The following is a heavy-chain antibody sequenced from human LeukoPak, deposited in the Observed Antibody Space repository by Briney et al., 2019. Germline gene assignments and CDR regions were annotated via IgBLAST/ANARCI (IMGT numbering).Heavy chain of an antibody. V-gene: IGHV5-51*01. CDR1: GCSFTSYW. CDR2: IYPGDSDT. Sequence: GESLKISCKGSGCSFTSYWIGWVRQMPGKGLEWMGIIYPGDSDTRYSPSFQGQVTISADKSISTAYLQWSSLKASDTAMYYCARQGSGWYGGGWAFDPWGQGTLVTVSS. D-gene: IGHD6-19*01. J-gene: IGHJ5*02. CDR3: ARQGSGWYGGGWAFDP.